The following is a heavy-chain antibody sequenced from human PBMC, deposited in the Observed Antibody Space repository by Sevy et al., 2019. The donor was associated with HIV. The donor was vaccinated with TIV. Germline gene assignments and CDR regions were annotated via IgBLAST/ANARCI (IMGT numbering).Heavy chain of an antibody. CDR2: IKQNESGK. V-gene: IGHV3-7*04. J-gene: IGHJ4*02. D-gene: IGHD3-22*01. Sequence: GGSLRLSCAASGFTFSTYWMHWVRQAPGKGLEWVSNIKQNESGKHYVASVKGRFTISRDNAKNSLYLQMNSLRPGDTAVYYCARGNSGSFDYWGQGTLVTVSS. CDR1: GFTFSTYW. CDR3: ARGNSGSFDY.